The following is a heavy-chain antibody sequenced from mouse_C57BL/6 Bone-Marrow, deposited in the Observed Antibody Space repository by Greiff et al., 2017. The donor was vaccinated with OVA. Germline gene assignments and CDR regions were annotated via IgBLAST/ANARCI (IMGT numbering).Heavy chain of an antibody. CDR2: IYPGSGDT. D-gene: IGHD1-1*01. CDR3: ARRDYYGSRRGG. J-gene: IGHJ3*01. V-gene: IGHV1-82*01. CDR1: GYTFSSYC. Sequence: QVQVQQSGPELVKPGASVKISCKASGYTFSSYCIHWVKQRPGKGLEWIGWIYPGSGDTNYNGKVKGKATLTTDKSSSTAYMQLSSLTSEDAAVYFCARRDYYGSRRGGWGQG.